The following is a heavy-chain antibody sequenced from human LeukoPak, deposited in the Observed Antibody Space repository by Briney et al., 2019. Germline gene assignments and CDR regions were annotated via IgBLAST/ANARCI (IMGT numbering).Heavy chain of an antibody. Sequence: SVKVSCKASGSTFSSYAISWVRQAPGQGLEWMGGIIPIFGTANYAQKFQGRVTITADESTSTAYMELSSLRSEDTAVYYCARGGLRFSLDYYYMDVWGKGTTVTVSS. J-gene: IGHJ6*03. D-gene: IGHD3-3*01. V-gene: IGHV1-69*13. CDR2: IIPIFGTA. CDR1: GSTFSSYA. CDR3: ARGGLRFSLDYYYMDV.